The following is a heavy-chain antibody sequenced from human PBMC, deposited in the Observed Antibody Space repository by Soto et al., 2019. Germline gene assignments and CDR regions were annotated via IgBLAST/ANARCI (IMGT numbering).Heavy chain of an antibody. CDR1: GDSISSGDYY. D-gene: IGHD5-12*01. CDR2: IYYSGNT. Sequence: SETLSLTCTVSGDSISSGDYYWSWIRQPPGKGLEWIGCIYYSGNTYYNPSLKSRFSISVDTSKNQFSLKLSSVTAADTAVYYCARHFEPTRANWFDPWGQGTLVTVSS. CDR3: ARHFEPTRANWFDP. V-gene: IGHV4-30-4*01. J-gene: IGHJ5*02.